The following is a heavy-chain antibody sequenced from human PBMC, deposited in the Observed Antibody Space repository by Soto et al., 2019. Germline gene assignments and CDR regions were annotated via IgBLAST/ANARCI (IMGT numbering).Heavy chain of an antibody. Sequence: QVQLVESGGGLVKPGGSLRLSCAASEFIFSDYYMSWVRQAPGKGLEWVSYISNRGSTIYYADSVKGRFTISRDNAKNSLYLQMTSLRAEDTAVYYCARGLRCSSRTYDYWGQGTLVTVSS. CDR1: EFIFSDYY. D-gene: IGHD6-13*01. V-gene: IGHV3-11*01. CDR2: ISNRGSTI. CDR3: ARGLRCSSRTYDY. J-gene: IGHJ4*02.